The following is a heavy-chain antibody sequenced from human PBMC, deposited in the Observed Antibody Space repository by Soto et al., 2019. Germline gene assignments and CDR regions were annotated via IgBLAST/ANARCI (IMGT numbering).Heavy chain of an antibody. V-gene: IGHV4-4*02. CDR2: IYHSGST. Sequence: LSLTCAVSGGSISSSNWWSWVRQPPGKGLEWIGEIYHSGSTNYNPPLKSRVTISVDKSKNQFSLKLSSVTAADTAVYYCAREPAVAGTQERVYWGQGTLVTVSS. CDR3: AREPAVAGTQERVY. D-gene: IGHD6-19*01. J-gene: IGHJ4*02. CDR1: GGSISSSNW.